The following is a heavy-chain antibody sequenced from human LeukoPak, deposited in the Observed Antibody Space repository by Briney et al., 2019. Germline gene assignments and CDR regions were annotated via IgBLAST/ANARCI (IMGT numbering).Heavy chain of an antibody. J-gene: IGHJ4*02. CDR3: AKETVRGDGYWEFDY. D-gene: IGHD5-24*01. V-gene: IGHV3-23*01. CDR2: ILQGGGTT. Sequence: GGSLRLSCAASGFTLNNFAMTWVRQAPGKGLEWVSGILQGGGTTYYADSVKGRFTISRDNSKNTLYLQMNSLRVEDTAIYYCAKETVRGDGYWEFDYWGQGTLVTVSP. CDR1: GFTLNNFA.